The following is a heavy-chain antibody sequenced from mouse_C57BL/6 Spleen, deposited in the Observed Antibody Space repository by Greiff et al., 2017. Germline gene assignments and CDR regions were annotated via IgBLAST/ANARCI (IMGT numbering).Heavy chain of an antibody. J-gene: IGHJ2*01. D-gene: IGHD2-3*01. CDR3: TRDDGYSLYYFGY. CDR2: IYPGDGDT. CDR1: GYAFSSSW. Sequence: QVQLKESGPELVKPGASVKISCKASGYAFSSSWMNWVKQRPGKGLEWIGRIYPGDGDTNYNGKFKGKATLTADKSSSTAYMQLSSLTSEDSAVYFCTRDDGYSLYYFGYWGQGTTLTVSS. V-gene: IGHV1-82*01.